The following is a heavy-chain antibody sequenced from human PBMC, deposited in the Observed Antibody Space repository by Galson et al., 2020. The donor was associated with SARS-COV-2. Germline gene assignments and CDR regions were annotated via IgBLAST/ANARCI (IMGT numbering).Heavy chain of an antibody. CDR1: GYTFTSYG. Sequence: ASVKVSCKASGYTFTSYGISWVRQAPGQGLEWMGWISAYNGNTNYAQKLQGRVTMTTDTSTSTAYMELRSLRSDDTAVYYCARETNYGSGAYNWFDPGGQGTLVTVSS. D-gene: IGHD6-19*01. J-gene: IGHJ5*02. CDR3: ARETNYGSGAYNWFDP. V-gene: IGHV1-18*04. CDR2: ISAYNGNT.